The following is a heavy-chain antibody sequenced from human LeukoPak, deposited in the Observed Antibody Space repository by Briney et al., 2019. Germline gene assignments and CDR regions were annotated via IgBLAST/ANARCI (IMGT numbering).Heavy chain of an antibody. J-gene: IGHJ4*02. CDR1: GFTFSSYG. D-gene: IGHD2-21*02. CDR2: IWYDGSNK. Sequence: PGRSLRLSCAASGFTFSSYGMHWVRQAPGKGLEWVAVIWYDGSNKYYADSVKGRFTISRDNSKNTLYLQMNSLRAEDTAVYYCARGHIVVVTALDYWGQGTLVTVSS. CDR3: ARGHIVVVTALDY. V-gene: IGHV3-33*01.